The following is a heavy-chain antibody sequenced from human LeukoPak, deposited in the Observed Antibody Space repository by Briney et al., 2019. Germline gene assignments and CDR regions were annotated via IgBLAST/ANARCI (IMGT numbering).Heavy chain of an antibody. D-gene: IGHD6-13*01. V-gene: IGHV4-38-2*02. CDR2: IYHSGST. CDR1: GYSISSGYY. CDR3: ARDLRGSSWYLRLYWFDP. Sequence: SETLSLTCTVSGYSISSGYYWGWIRQPPGKGLEWIGSIYHSGSTYYNPSLKSRVTISVDTSKNQFSLKLRSVSAADTAVYYCARDLRGSSWYLRLYWFDPWGQGTLVTVS. J-gene: IGHJ5*02.